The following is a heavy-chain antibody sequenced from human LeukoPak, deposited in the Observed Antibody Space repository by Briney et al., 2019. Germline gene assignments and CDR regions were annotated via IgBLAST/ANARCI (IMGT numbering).Heavy chain of an antibody. D-gene: IGHD3-9*01. CDR3: ARDANRLRYFDWLLPDY. J-gene: IGHJ4*02. Sequence: ASVKVSCKASGYTFTGYYMHWVRQAPGQGLEWMGWINPNSGGTNYAQKFQGRVTMTRDTSISTAYMELSRLRSDDKAVYYCARDANRLRYFDWLLPDYWGQGTLVTVSS. CDR2: INPNSGGT. V-gene: IGHV1-2*02. CDR1: GYTFTGYY.